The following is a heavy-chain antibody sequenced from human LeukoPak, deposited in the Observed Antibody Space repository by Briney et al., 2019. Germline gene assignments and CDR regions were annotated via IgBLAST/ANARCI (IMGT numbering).Heavy chain of an antibody. V-gene: IGHV1-69*05. CDR3: AIPAAGPLGFQH. D-gene: IGHD6-13*01. CDR1: GGTFSSYA. CDR2: IIPIFGTA. Sequence: SVKVSCKASGGTFSSYAISWVRQAPGQGLKWMGGIIPIFGTANYAQKFQGRVTITTDESTSTAYMELSSLRSGDTAVYYCAIPAAGPLGFQHWGQGTLVTVSS. J-gene: IGHJ1*01.